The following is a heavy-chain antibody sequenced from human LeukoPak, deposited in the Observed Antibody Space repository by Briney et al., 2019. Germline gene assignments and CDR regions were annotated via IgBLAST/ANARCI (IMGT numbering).Heavy chain of an antibody. CDR2: IDNNGIT. D-gene: IGHD1-26*01. V-gene: IGHV4-34*01. J-gene: IGHJ4*02. CDR1: GFTFSSHS. CDR3: ARGGGGAKAFYFDY. Sequence: GSLRLSCAASGFTFSSHSMNWVRQAPGKGLEWIGEIDNNGITNYNPSLKSRVTMSVDTTRKRFSLRLTSESAADTGVYYCARGGGGAKAFYFDYWGQGSLVTVSS.